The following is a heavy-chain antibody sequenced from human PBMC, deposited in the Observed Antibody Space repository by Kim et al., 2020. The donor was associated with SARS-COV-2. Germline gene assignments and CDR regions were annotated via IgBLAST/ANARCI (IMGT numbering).Heavy chain of an antibody. Sequence: AGSLRLSCAASGFTFSGYWMSWVHQAPGKGLEGVANIKQDGSGKYYVDSVKGRFTISRDNAKNSLYLQMNSLRAEDTAVYYCARLYYDFWSGYHQYYYYVMDVWGQGTTVTVSS. CDR1: GFTFSGYW. J-gene: IGHJ6*01. CDR2: IKQDGSGK. CDR3: ARLYYDFWSGYHQYYYYVMDV. V-gene: IGHV3-7*01. D-gene: IGHD3-3*01.